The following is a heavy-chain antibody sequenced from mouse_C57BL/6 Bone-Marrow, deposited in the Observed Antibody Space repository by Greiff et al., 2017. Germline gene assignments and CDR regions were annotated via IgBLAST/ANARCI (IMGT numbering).Heavy chain of an antibody. CDR3: ARGDYYGSSYLDY. CDR1: GYTFTSYW. Sequence: QVQLQQPGAELVKPGASVKLSCKASGYTFTSYWMQWVKQRPGQGLEWIGEIDPSDSYTNYNQKFKGKATLTVDTSSSTAYMQLSSLISEDSAVYYCARGDYYGSSYLDYWGQGTTLTVSS. D-gene: IGHD1-1*01. V-gene: IGHV1-50*01. CDR2: IDPSDSYT. J-gene: IGHJ2*01.